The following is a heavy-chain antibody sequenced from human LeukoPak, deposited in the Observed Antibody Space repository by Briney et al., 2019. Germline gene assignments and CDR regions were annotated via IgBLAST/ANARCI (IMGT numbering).Heavy chain of an antibody. CDR1: GGSFSNYY. Sequence: PSETLSLTCAVYGGSFSNYYWSWIRQPPGKGLEWIGEINHSGSTNYNPSLKSRVTISLDTSKNQFSLKLSSVTAADTAVYYCARSPGWAAAGNEYYFDYWGQGTLVTVSS. V-gene: IGHV4-34*01. CDR3: ARSPGWAAAGNEYYFDY. J-gene: IGHJ4*02. CDR2: INHSGST. D-gene: IGHD6-13*01.